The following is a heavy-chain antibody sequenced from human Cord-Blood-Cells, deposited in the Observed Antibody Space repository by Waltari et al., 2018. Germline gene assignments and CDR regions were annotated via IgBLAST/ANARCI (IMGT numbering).Heavy chain of an antibody. D-gene: IGHD3-3*01. J-gene: IGHJ3*02. CDR3: ASPTPNYDFWSGYDAFDI. CDR2: IYYSGST. Sequence: QLQLQESGPGLVKPSETLSLTCPVSGGSISSRSYYWGWIRQPPGKGLEWIGSIYYSGSTYYNPSLKSRVTISVDTSKNQFSLKLSSVTAADTAVYYCASPTPNYDFWSGYDAFDIWGQGTMVTVSS. V-gene: IGHV4-39*01. CDR1: GGSISSRSYY.